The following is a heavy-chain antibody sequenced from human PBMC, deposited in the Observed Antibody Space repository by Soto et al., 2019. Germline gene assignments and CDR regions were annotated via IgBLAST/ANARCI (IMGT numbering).Heavy chain of an antibody. CDR1: GGSISTYY. D-gene: IGHD1-26*01. CDR3: ARWDSVDYYDAFVI. Sequence: QVQLQESGPGLVKPSETLSLTCTVSGGSISTYYWSWIRQPAGKGLEWIGRNYISGSTDYNPSLMSRVTMSEDTAKNQFYLELSSVTAADTAVYYCARWDSVDYYDAFVIWGQGTLVTVS. CDR2: NYISGST. J-gene: IGHJ3*02. V-gene: IGHV4-4*07.